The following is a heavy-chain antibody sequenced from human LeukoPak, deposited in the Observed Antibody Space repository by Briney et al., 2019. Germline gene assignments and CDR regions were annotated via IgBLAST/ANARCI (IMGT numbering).Heavy chain of an antibody. D-gene: IGHD2-2*01. V-gene: IGHV3-23*01. Sequence: GGPLRLSCAAWGFTFSSYAMSWVRQAPGKGLEWVSAISGSGCRTYYADSVKGRCPISRHNSKNTLYLQVNSLRAEDTAVYYCANGGLVVPAAMGYYYGMYVWGKGTTVTVSS. J-gene: IGHJ6*04. CDR1: GFTFSSYA. CDR2: ISGSGCRT. CDR3: ANGGLVVPAAMGYYYGMYV.